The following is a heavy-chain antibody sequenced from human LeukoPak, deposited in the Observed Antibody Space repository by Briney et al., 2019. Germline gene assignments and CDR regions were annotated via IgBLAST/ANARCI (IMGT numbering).Heavy chain of an antibody. J-gene: IGHJ4*02. CDR2: IRYDGSNK. D-gene: IGHD4-17*01. V-gene: IGHV3-30*02. CDR3: ANPNNYGDSYFDY. CDR1: GFTFSSYG. Sequence: SGGSLRLSCAASGFTFSSYGMHWVRQAPGKGLEWVAFIRYDGSNKYYADSVKGRFTISRDNSKNTLYLQMNSLRAEDTAVYYCANPNNYGDSYFDYWGQGTLVTVSS.